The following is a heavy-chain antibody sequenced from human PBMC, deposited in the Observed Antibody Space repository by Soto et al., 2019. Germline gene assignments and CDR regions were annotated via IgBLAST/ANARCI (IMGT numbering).Heavy chain of an antibody. CDR1: GFNFKKFA. CDR2: ISCCGGST. J-gene: IGHJ4*02. D-gene: IGHD6-19*01. Sequence: EVHLLESGGGVVQPGGSLRLSCVASGFNFKKFAMSWVRQAPGEGLDWVSGISCCGGSTSYADSVNGRFSIARDDSTNTLSLQMNNLRVEDTAQYYCAKADGEQWLLPHLDKLGQGTLVTVS. CDR3: AKADGEQWLLPHLDK. V-gene: IGHV3-23*01.